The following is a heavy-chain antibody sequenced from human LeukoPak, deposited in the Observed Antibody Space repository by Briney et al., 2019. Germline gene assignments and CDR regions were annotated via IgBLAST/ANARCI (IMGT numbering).Heavy chain of an antibody. J-gene: IGHJ5*02. Sequence: ASVKVSCKAFGYTFTSNYMHWVRQAPGQGPEWMGVVSPSGGSTSFVQKLQGRVTLTRDMSTSTDYLVLSGLSSEYTAVYDCARDNSVGDEAWWFNPWGQGPLVSV. V-gene: IGHV1-46*01. CDR2: VSPSGGST. CDR3: ARDNSVGDEAWWFNP. D-gene: IGHD1-26*01. CDR1: GYTFTSNY.